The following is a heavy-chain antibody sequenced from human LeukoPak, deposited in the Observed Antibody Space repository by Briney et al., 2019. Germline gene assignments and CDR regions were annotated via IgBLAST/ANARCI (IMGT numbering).Heavy chain of an antibody. CDR1: GFTVSSNY. CDR2: ISGNGIST. CDR3: ARVMIRTGVTTPIDY. J-gene: IGHJ4*02. Sequence: QPGGSLRLSCAASGFTVSSNYMSWVRQAPGKGLEWVSTISGNGISTYYADSVKGRFTISRDNSKNTLYLQMNNLRAEDTAVYYCARVMIRTGVTTPIDYWGQGTLVTVSS. V-gene: IGHV3-23*01. D-gene: IGHD4-17*01.